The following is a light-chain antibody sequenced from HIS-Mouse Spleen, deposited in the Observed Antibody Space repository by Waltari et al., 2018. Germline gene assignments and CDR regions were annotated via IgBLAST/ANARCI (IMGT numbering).Light chain of an antibody. Sequence: QSALTQPASVSGSPGQSITISCTGTSSDVGSDNLGYWYQQHPGKAPKLMIYEGSKRPSGVSNRFSGSKSGNTASLTISGLQAEDEADYYCCSYAGSSTWVFGGGTKLTVL. V-gene: IGLV2-23*01. CDR2: EGS. J-gene: IGLJ3*02. CDR1: SSDVGSDNL. CDR3: CSYAGSSTWV.